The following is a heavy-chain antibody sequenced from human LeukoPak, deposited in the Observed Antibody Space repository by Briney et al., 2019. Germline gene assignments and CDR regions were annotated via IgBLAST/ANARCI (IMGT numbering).Heavy chain of an antibody. CDR3: ARAIPGFYYDSSGYSPGLDY. V-gene: IGHV1-69*04. D-gene: IGHD3-22*01. Sequence: SVKVSCKASGGTFSSHAISWVRQAPGQVLEWMGRIIPILGIANYAQKFQGRVTITADKSTSTAYMELSSLRSEDTAVYYCARAIPGFYYDSSGYSPGLDYWGQGTLVTVSS. J-gene: IGHJ4*02. CDR1: GGTFSSHA. CDR2: IIPILGIA.